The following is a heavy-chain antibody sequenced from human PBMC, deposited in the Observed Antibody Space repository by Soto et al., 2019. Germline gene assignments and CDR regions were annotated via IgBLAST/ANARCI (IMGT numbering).Heavy chain of an antibody. V-gene: IGHV1-69*12. J-gene: IGHJ3*02. D-gene: IGHD1-1*01. CDR3: ASAPPYHNGDHDAFDI. CDR1: GGTFSRHA. CDR2: IIPIVDAT. Sequence: QVQLVQSGTEVKKPGSSVKVSCKASGGTFSRHAVSWVRQAPGQGLEWMGAIIPIVDATNDAQKFQDRVTITADESTSTVYLELRSMSSEDTAVYFCASAPPYHNGDHDAFDIWGQGTMVIVSS.